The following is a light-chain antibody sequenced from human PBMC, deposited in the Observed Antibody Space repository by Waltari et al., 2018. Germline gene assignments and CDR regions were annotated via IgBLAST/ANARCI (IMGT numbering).Light chain of an antibody. CDR1: SNDVGVYNY. CDR3: CSYTITSTVV. J-gene: IGLJ3*02. CDR2: EVI. V-gene: IGLV2-14*01. Sequence: QSALTQPASVSGSPGQSITISCTGTSNDVGVYNYVSWYQQYPGKAPKRTIFEVINRPSGVSNPFSGSKSGNTASLTISGLQSEDEADYYCCSYTITSTVVFGGGTKLTVL.